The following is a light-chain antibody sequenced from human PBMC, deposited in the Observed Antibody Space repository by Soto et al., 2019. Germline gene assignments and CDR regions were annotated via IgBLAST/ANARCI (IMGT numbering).Light chain of an antibody. J-gene: IGLJ3*02. Sequence: QSVLTQPPSVSAAPGQKVTISCSGSNSNIGNNYVSWYQQVPGTAPKLLIYDNNKRPSGIPDRFSGSESGTSATLGITGLQTGDEAEYYCGTWDSSLSAWVFGGGTKVTVL. CDR3: GTWDSSLSAWV. V-gene: IGLV1-51*01. CDR2: DNN. CDR1: NSNIGNNY.